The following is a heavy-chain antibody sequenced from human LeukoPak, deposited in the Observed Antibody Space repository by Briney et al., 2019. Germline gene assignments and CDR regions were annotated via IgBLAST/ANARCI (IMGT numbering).Heavy chain of an antibody. CDR2: IYHNGNN. CDR1: GGSVTSGGSY. J-gene: IGHJ4*02. V-gene: IGHV4-61*08. Sequence: PSETLSLTCTVTGGSVTSGGSYWSWIRQPPGKGLEWLEYIYHNGNNKFNPSLESRITISVDTSRNQFSLKLSSVTAADTALYYCARGSAWYFIHWGQGTLVTVSA. CDR3: ARGSAWYFIH. D-gene: IGHD6-19*01.